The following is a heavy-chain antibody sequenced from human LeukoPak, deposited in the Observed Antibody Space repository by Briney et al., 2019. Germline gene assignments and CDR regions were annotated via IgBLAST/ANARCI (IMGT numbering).Heavy chain of an antibody. V-gene: IGHV4-39*07. CDR2: IYYSGNT. Sequence: SETLSLTCSVSGGSISSSIHYWSWIRQPPGKRLEWVGSIYYSGNTYYNPSLKSRVTMSVDTSKNQFSLKLSSVTAADTAVYYCASSLSPGYHRDYFDYWGQGTLVTVSS. CDR3: ASSLSPGYHRDYFDY. CDR1: GGSISSSIHY. D-gene: IGHD3-9*01. J-gene: IGHJ4*02.